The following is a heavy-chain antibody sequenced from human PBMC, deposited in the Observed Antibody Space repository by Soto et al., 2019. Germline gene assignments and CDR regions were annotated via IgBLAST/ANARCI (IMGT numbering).Heavy chain of an antibody. CDR2: ISSSSSYI. CDR3: ARVYEQLANNWFDP. D-gene: IGHD6-6*01. Sequence: GGSLRLSCAASGFTFSSYSMNWVSQAPGKGLEWVSSISSSSSYINYADSVKGRFTISRDNAKNTLYLQMNSLRAEDTAVYYCARVYEQLANNWFDPRGQGTLLTVSS. V-gene: IGHV3-21*01. J-gene: IGHJ5*02. CDR1: GFTFSSYS.